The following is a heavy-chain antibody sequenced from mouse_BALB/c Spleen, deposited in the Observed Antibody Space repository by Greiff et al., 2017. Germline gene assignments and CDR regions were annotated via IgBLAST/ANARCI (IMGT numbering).Heavy chain of an antibody. CDR3: AKVNWDGGYFDV. Sequence: VQLQQSGAELVRPGSSVKISCKASGYAFSSYWMNWVKQRPGQGLEWIGQIYPGDGDTNYNGKFKGKATLTADKSSSTAYMQLSSLTSEDSAVYFCAKVNWDGGYFDVWGAGTTVTVSS. CDR2: IYPGDGDT. CDR1: GYAFSSYW. J-gene: IGHJ1*01. V-gene: IGHV1-80*01. D-gene: IGHD4-1*01.